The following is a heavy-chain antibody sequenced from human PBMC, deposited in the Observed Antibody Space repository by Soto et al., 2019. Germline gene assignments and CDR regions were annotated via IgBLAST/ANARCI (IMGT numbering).Heavy chain of an antibody. CDR1: GFTFSDYY. Sequence: QVQLVESGGGLGKPGGSLRLSCEASGFTFSDYYMSWIRQAPGKGLEWLSYITPGDTTLYYADSVKGRFPISRDNAKQSVYLQMNSLRAEDTAVYYCARDGVYWGALDYYGMAVWGQGTTVTVSS. D-gene: IGHD7-27*01. CDR2: ITPGDTTL. V-gene: IGHV3-11*01. J-gene: IGHJ6*02. CDR3: ARDGVYWGALDYYGMAV.